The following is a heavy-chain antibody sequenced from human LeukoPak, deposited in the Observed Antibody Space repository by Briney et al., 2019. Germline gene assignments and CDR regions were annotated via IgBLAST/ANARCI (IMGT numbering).Heavy chain of an antibody. Sequence: GGSLRLSCAASGFTFSSYSMNWVRQAPGKGLEWVASISSSSIYIYYADSVKGRFTISRDNAKNSLYLQMNSLRAEDTAVYYCATDSGYLFRCGDWGQGTLLTVSS. CDR2: ISSSSIYI. J-gene: IGHJ4*02. CDR3: ATDSGYLFRCGD. CDR1: GFTFSSYS. D-gene: IGHD5-12*01. V-gene: IGHV3-21*01.